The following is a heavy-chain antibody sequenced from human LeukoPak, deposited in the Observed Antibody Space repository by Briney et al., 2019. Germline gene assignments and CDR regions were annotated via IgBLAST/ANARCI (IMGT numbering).Heavy chain of an antibody. Sequence: MASETLSLTCTVSGYSISSGYYWGWIRQPPGKGLEWIGSIHHSGSTYYNPALKSRVTISVDTSEKQFSLNLRSVTAADTAVYYCARVQSYAYGFDYWGQGTLVTVSS. D-gene: IGHD2-2*01. V-gene: IGHV4-38-2*02. CDR3: ARVQSYAYGFDY. CDR2: IHHSGST. CDR1: GYSISSGYY. J-gene: IGHJ4*02.